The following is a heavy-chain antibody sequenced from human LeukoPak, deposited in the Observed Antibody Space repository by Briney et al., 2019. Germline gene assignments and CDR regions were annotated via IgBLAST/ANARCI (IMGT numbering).Heavy chain of an antibody. CDR1: GGSFSSSSYY. D-gene: IGHD2-8*01. J-gene: IGHJ4*01. CDR3: ARGAINVLVVYGSDY. Sequence: SETLSLTCTVSGGSFSSSSYYWGWIRQPPGKGLEWIGNIHYSGITYYNPSLKSRVTISEDTSRNQFSLELSSVTAADSAVYYCARGAINVLVVYGSDYWGHGTLVTVSS. CDR2: IHYSGIT. V-gene: IGHV4-39*01.